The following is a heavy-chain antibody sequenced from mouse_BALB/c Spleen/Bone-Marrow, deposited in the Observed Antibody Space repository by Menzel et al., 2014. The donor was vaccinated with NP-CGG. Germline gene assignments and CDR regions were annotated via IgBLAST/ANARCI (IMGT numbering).Heavy chain of an antibody. D-gene: IGHD1-1*01. J-gene: IGHJ1*01. CDR2: IHYSGST. CDR1: GYSITSGYS. CDR3: ASSTTGVADGYFDV. Sequence: EVKLMESGPDLVKPSQSLSLTCTVTGYSITSGYSWHWIRQFPGNKLEWMGYIHYSGSTNYNPSLKSRISITRDTSKNQFFLQLNSVTTEDTAAYYRASSTTGVADGYFDVWGAGTTVTVSS. V-gene: IGHV3-1*02.